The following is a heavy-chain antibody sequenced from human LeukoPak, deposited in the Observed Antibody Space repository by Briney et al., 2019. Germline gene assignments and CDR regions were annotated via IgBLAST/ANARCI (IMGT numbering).Heavy chain of an antibody. D-gene: IGHD2-2*01. J-gene: IGHJ5*02. CDR2: ISSSSSYI. CDR1: GFTFSSYS. V-gene: IGHV3-21*01. Sequence: GGSLRLSCAASGFTFSSYSMNWVRQATGKGLEWVSSISSSSSYIYYADSVKGRFNISRDNAKNSLYLQMNSLRAEDTAVYYCARYQLLNGGFDPWGQGTLVTVSS. CDR3: ARYQLLNGGFDP.